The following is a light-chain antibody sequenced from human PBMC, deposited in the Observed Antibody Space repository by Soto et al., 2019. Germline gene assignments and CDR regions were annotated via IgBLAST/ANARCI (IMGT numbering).Light chain of an antibody. V-gene: IGKV3-20*01. J-gene: IGKJ1*01. Sequence: ILWTQPPGTLSFSPGVPATLSSRASQIISRYLAWYQQKPGQGPRLLIYGASSRATGTPDRFSGRGSGTDFTLTINRLEPEDFALYYCQQYGSSPPTFGQGTKVDI. CDR1: QIISRY. CDR2: GAS. CDR3: QQYGSSPPT.